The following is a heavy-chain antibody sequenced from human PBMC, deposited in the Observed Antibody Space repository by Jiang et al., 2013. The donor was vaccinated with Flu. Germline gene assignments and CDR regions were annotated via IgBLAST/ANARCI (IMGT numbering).Heavy chain of an antibody. V-gene: IGHV4-61*01. CDR1: GGSVSDGTYH. J-gene: IGHJ4*02. CDR3: ARESSGSYHF. D-gene: IGHD1-26*01. CDR2: ISNIEST. Sequence: GLVKPSETLSLACTVSGGSVSDGTYHWTWIRQPPGKGLEWIGYISNIESTTYNPSLESRVTISVDTSKKQFSLKLSSVTAADTAVYYCARESSGSYHFWGQGTLVTVSS.